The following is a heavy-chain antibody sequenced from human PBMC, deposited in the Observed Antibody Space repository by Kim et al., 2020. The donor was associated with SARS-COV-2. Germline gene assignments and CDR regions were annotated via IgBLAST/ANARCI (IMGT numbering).Heavy chain of an antibody. CDR2: IIPIFGTT. CDR1: GGTFNSYV. CDR3: ARWFCSGDCSRYYFDS. V-gene: IGHV1-69*13. Sequence: SVKVSCKASGGTFNSYVISWVRQAPGQGLEWMGGIIPIFGTTNYAQTMQGRVTISADESTAYMEVTSLRSEDTAVYYCARWFCSGDCSRYYFDSWGQGTRV. D-gene: IGHD2-21*02. J-gene: IGHJ4*02.